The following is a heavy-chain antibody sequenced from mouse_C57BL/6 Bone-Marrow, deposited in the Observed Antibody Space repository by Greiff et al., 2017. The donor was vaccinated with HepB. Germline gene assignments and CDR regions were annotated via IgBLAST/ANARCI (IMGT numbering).Heavy chain of an antibody. CDR2: IWTGGGT. D-gene: IGHD2-5*01. CDR1: GFSLTSYA. Sequence: LQESGPGLVAPSQSLSITCTVSGFSLTSYAISWVRQPPGKGLEWLGVIWTGGGTNYNSALKSRLSISKDNSKSQVFLKMNSLQTDDTARYYCARNTGSNYVAWFAYWGQGTLVTVSA. CDR3: ARNTGSNYVAWFAY. J-gene: IGHJ3*01. V-gene: IGHV2-9-1*01.